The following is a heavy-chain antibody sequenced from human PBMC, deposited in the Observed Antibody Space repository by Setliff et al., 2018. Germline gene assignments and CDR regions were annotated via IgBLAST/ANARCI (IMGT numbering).Heavy chain of an antibody. Sequence: ASVKVSCKASGYTFTGYSMHWVRQAPGQGLEWMGWISGYNGYTVYAQKLQGRVTLTTDTSTGTAYMEVRSLRSDDTAQCYCVRDRAAIVVGPPTAAFDIWGQGTMVTVSS. V-gene: IGHV1-18*04. CDR2: ISGYNGYT. CDR3: VRDRAAIVVGPPTAAFDI. J-gene: IGHJ3*02. CDR1: GYTFTGYS. D-gene: IGHD2-2*01.